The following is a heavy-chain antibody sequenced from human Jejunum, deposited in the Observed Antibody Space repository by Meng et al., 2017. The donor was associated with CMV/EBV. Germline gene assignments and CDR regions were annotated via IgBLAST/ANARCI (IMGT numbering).Heavy chain of an antibody. V-gene: IGHV7-4-1*02. D-gene: IGHD1-14*01. Sequence: KASGYTFTKYALNWVRQAAGKALEWMGGINTNTGNSDCAQAFTGGFVFSLDTSASTAYLNINSLRAEDTAVYYCARKPLEESGVDYWGQGTLVTVSS. J-gene: IGHJ4*02. CDR1: GYTFTKYA. CDR2: INTNTGNS. CDR3: ARKPLEESGVDY.